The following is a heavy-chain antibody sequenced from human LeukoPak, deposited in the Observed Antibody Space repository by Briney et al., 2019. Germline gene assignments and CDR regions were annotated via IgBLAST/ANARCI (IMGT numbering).Heavy chain of an antibody. V-gene: IGHV1-46*01. CDR1: GYTFTSYY. D-gene: IGHD6-19*01. CDR2: INPSGGST. J-gene: IGHJ4*02. CDR3: ARQGIAVAALDY. Sequence: ASVKVSCKASGYTFTSYYMHWVRQAPGQGLERMGIINPSGGSTSYAQKFQGRVTMTRDTSTSTVYMELSSLRSEDTAVYYCARQGIAVAALDYWGQGTLVTVSS.